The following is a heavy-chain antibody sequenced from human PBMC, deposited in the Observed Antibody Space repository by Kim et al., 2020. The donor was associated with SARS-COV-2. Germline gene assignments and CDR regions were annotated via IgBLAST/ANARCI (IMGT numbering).Heavy chain of an antibody. CDR1: GFTFSSYG. Sequence: GGSLRLSCAASGFTFSSYGMHWVRQAPGKGLEWVAVISYDGSNKYYADSVKGRFTISRDNSKNTLYLQMNSLRAEDTAVYYCAKDDYYDSTWFDYWGQGTLVTVSS. J-gene: IGHJ4*02. D-gene: IGHD3-22*01. CDR3: AKDDYYDSTWFDY. CDR2: ISYDGSNK. V-gene: IGHV3-30*18.